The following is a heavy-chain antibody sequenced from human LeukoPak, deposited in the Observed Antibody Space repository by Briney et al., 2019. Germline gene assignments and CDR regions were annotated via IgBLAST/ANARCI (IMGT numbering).Heavy chain of an antibody. CDR3: ARDGSIVNAFDI. CDR1: GYTFTAYY. Sequence: ASVKVSCKTSGYTFTAYYMHWVRQAPGQSPEWLGWINPNGGGTEYAQKFQGRVTMTTETSISTAYMELNSLRAEDTAVYYCARDGSIVNAFDIWGQGTMVTVSS. V-gene: IGHV1-2*02. J-gene: IGHJ3*02. CDR2: INPNGGGT. D-gene: IGHD2/OR15-2a*01.